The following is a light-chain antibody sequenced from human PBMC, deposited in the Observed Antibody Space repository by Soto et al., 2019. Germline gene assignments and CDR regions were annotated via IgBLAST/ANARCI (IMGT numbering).Light chain of an antibody. CDR3: ETCDRNRAV. CDR2: LEGSGSY. CDR1: SGHSSYI. Sequence: QLVLTQSSSASASLGSSVKLTCTLSSGHSSYIIAWHQQQPGKAPRYLMKLEGSGSYNKGSGVPDRFSGSSSGADRYLTISNLQFEDEADYSCETCDRNRAVVGGGTQLTVL. V-gene: IGLV4-60*02. J-gene: IGLJ7*01.